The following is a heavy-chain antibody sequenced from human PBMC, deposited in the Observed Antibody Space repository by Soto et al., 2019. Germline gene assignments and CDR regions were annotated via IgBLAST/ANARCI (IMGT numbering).Heavy chain of an antibody. CDR1: GFTFSSYA. CDR3: AKDLEPGVIVVVVATYGMDG. V-gene: IGHV3-23*01. CDR2: ISGSGGST. J-gene: IGHJ6*02. Sequence: PGGSLRLSCVASGFTFSSYAMSWVRQAPGKGLEWVSAISGSGGSTYYADSVKGRFTISRDNSKNTLYLQMNSLRAEDTAVYYCAKDLEPGVIVVVVATYGMDGRGQRTSVTVSS. D-gene: IGHD2-15*01.